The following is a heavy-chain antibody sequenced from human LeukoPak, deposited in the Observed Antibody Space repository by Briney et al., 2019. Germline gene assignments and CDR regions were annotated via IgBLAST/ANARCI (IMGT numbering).Heavy chain of an antibody. CDR2: LSAYNGNT. CDR3: AGGSPFIAARPLYY. V-gene: IGHV1-18*01. CDR1: GYTFTSDG. D-gene: IGHD6-6*01. Sequence: ASVKVSCKASGYTFTSDGISWVRQAPGQGLEWMGWLSAYNGNTNYAQKLQGRVTMTTDTSTSTAYMELRSLRSDDTAVYYCAGGSPFIAARPLYYWGQGTLVTVSS. J-gene: IGHJ4*02.